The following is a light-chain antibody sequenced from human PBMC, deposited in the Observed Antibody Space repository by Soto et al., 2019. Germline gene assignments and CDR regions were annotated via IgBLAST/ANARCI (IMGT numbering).Light chain of an antibody. CDR2: EVS. CDR1: SSDVGAYNY. V-gene: IGLV2-14*01. J-gene: IGLJ2*01. CDR3: SSYTSSSTRV. Sequence: QSALTQPASVSGSPGQSITISCTGTSSDVGAYNYVSWYQQHPGKAPQLMIFEVSDRPSGVSNRFSGSKSSNTASLTISGLQADDDADYYSSSYTSSSTRVFGGGTKLTVL.